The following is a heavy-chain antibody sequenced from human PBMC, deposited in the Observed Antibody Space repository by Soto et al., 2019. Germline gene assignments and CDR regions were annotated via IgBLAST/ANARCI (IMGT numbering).Heavy chain of an antibody. J-gene: IGHJ5*02. CDR1: GDSVSSNSAA. D-gene: IGHD3-22*01. CDR2: TYYRSKWYN. Sequence: SQTLSLTCAISGDSVSSNSAAWNWIRQSPSRGLEWLGRTYYRSKWYNDYAVSVKSRITINPDTSKNQFSLQLNSVTPEDTAVYYCARGADYYDSSGFQPFDPWGQGTLVTVSS. V-gene: IGHV6-1*01. CDR3: ARGADYYDSSGFQPFDP.